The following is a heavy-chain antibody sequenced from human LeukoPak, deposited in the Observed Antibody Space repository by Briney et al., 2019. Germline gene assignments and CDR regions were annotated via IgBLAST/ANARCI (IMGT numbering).Heavy chain of an antibody. Sequence: GGSLRLSCAASGFTFSSYSMNWVRQAPGQGLEWVSSISSSSSYIYYADSVKGRFTISRDKAKNSLYLQMNSLRAEDTAVYYCVRDRDDFWSGIDYWGQGTLVTVSS. J-gene: IGHJ4*02. D-gene: IGHD3-3*01. CDR3: VRDRDDFWSGIDY. CDR2: ISSSSSYI. V-gene: IGHV3-21*01. CDR1: GFTFSSYS.